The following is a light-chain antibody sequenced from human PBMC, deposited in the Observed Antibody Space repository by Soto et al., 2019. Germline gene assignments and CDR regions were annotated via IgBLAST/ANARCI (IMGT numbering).Light chain of an antibody. CDR1: QSISSY. J-gene: IGKJ1*01. CDR3: QQLTDGPPQWT. V-gene: IGKV3-11*01. CDR2: DAS. Sequence: EVVLTQSPDTLSLPPGERATLSCRASQSISSYLAWYQQKPGQAPRLLIYDASSRATGIPARFSGSGSGTAFTITISSLEPEDFAVYYCQQLTDGPPQWTFGQGTQVEIK.